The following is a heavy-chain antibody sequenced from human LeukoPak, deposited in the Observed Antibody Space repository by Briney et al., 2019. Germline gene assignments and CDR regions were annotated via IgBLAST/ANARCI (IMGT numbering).Heavy chain of an antibody. V-gene: IGHV3-7*01. Sequence: GGSLRLSCAASGFAFSSYAMSWVRQAPGKGPEWVANIKQDGSEKYYVDSVKGRFTISRDNAKNSLYLQMNSLRAEDTAVYYCARGWLRYVFDYWGQGTLVTVSS. CDR1: GFAFSSYA. J-gene: IGHJ4*02. CDR3: ARGWLRYVFDY. D-gene: IGHD5-24*01. CDR2: IKQDGSEK.